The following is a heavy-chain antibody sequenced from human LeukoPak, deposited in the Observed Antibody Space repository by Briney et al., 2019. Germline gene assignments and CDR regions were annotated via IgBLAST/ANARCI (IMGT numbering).Heavy chain of an antibody. J-gene: IGHJ1*01. CDR3: ARPGGRSVLAEYLQH. D-gene: IGHD5/OR15-5a*01. Sequence: PSETLSITSAVYGGSFSTYYGSWIRQPPGKGLEWVGEINHTGSTNYNPSLKSRVTISVDTSKNQFSLQLTSVTAADTAVYYCARPGGRSVLAEYLQHWGLGTLVTVSS. CDR1: GGSFSTYY. CDR2: INHTGST. V-gene: IGHV4-34*01.